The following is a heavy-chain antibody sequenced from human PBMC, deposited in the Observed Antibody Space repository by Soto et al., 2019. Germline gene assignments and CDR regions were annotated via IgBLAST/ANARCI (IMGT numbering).Heavy chain of an antibody. D-gene: IGHD2-15*01. Sequence: PSETLSLTCTVSGGSISSGDYYWSWICHPPGKGLEWIGYIYYSGSTYYNPSLKSRVTISVDTSKNQFSLKLSSVTAADTAVYYCARPRGARYFDYWGQGTLLTVSS. CDR2: IYYSGST. CDR1: GGSISSGDYY. CDR3: ARPRGARYFDY. J-gene: IGHJ4*02. V-gene: IGHV4-30-4*01.